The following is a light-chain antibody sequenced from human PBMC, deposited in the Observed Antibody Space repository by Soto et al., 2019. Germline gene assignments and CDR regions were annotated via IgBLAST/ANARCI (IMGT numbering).Light chain of an antibody. CDR3: CSYAGGASVV. J-gene: IGLJ2*01. V-gene: IGLV2-23*01. CDR1: ISDVGRYNL. Sequence: QSALTQPASVSGSPGQSITISCTGTISDVGRYNLVSWYQQHPDKAPKLIIYEDIERPSGVSHRFSGSTSGNTASLTISGLQTEDEAKYFCCSYAGGASVVFGGGTQLTFL. CDR2: EDI.